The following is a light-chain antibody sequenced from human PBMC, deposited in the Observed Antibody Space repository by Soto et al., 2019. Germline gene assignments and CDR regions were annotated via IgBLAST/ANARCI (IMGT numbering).Light chain of an antibody. CDR2: AAS. CDR1: QGISNY. Sequence: DIQMTQSPSSLSASVGDRVTILCRASQGISNYLAWYQQNPGKVPKLLIYAASTLQSGVPSRFSGSGSGTEFTLTISSLQPDDFATYYCQQYNSYSFGQGTKVDIK. V-gene: IGKV1-27*01. J-gene: IGKJ1*01. CDR3: QQYNSYS.